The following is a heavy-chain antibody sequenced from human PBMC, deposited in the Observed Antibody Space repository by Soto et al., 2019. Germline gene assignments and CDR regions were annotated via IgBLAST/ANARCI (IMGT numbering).Heavy chain of an antibody. V-gene: IGHV3-30*03. CDR2: ISYDGSNK. CDR3: VRGDPYYGMDA. CDR1: GFSSSNYF. D-gene: IGHD2-21*02. J-gene: IGHJ6*02. Sequence: QVQLVESGGGVVQPGRSLRLSCVASGFSSSNYFMHWVRQAPGKGQEWVAAISYDGSNKHYLDAVKGRFTISRDNSKNTLYLQMNSLRGEDTAVYSCVRGDPYYGMDAWGQGTTVTVSS.